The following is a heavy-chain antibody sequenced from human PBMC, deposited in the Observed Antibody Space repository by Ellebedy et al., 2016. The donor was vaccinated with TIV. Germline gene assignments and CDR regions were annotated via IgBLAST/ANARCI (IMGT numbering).Heavy chain of an antibody. CDR2: ISSSGSTI. Sequence: GESLKISCAASGFTFSDYYMSWIRQAPGKGLEWVSYISSSGSTIYYADSVKGRFTISRDNAKNSLYLQMNSLRAEDTAVYYCARVEMATIGFDYWGQGTLVTVSS. D-gene: IGHD5-24*01. V-gene: IGHV3-11*01. CDR3: ARVEMATIGFDY. CDR1: GFTFSDYY. J-gene: IGHJ4*02.